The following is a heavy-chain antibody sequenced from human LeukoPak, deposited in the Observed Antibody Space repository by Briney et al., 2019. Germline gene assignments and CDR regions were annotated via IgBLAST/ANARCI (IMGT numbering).Heavy chain of an antibody. CDR2: ISYDGSNK. J-gene: IGHJ6*03. CDR3: AKLFNDFYYYMDV. CDR1: GFTFSSYA. V-gene: IGHV3-30-3*01. D-gene: IGHD2-21*02. Sequence: SGGSLRLSCAASGFTFSSYAVHGVRQAPGKGLEWVAVISYDGSNKYYADSVKGRFTISRDNSKNTLYLQMNSLRAEDTAVYYCAKLFNDFYYYMDVWGKGTTVTVSS.